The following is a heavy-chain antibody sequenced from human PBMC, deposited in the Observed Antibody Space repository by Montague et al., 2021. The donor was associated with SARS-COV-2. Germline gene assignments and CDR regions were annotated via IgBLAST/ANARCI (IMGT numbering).Heavy chain of an antibody. CDR2: IYWDDDK. D-gene: IGHD3-22*01. CDR3: AHDRVTMIVVAKADAFDI. CDR1: GFSLSNTGVG. J-gene: IGHJ3*02. V-gene: IGHV2-5*02. Sequence: PALVKPTQTLTLTCSFSGFSLSNTGVGVSWIRQPPGKALEWLALIYWDDDKRYSPSLKSRLTITKDTSKNQVVLTMTNMDPVDTATYYCAHDRVTMIVVAKADAFDIWGQGTMVTVSS.